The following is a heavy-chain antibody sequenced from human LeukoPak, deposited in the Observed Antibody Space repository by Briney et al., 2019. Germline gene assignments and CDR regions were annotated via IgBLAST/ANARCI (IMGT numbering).Heavy chain of an antibody. V-gene: IGHV1-69*13. D-gene: IGHD2-21*01. J-gene: IGHJ4*02. CDR3: ARDVVGSYGTKALDD. Sequence: SVKVSCKASGGTFSSYLISWVRRAPGQGLEWMGGIIPIIGTADYTQKFQDRVTITADDSTTTAYMELRSLRSDDTAIYYCARDVVGSYGTKALDDWGQGTLVIVSA. CDR1: GGTFSSYL. CDR2: IIPIIGTA.